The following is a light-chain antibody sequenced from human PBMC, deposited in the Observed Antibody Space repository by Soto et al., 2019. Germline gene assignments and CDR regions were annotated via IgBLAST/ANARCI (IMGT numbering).Light chain of an antibody. Sequence: EIVLTQSPATLSLSPGERATLSCGASQSVSNNYLAWYQQKPGLAPRLLIFDASTRASGIPERFSGSGSGTDFTLTIGRLEPEDFAVYYCQHYVNAPPTFGQGNKVEIK. V-gene: IGKV3D-20*01. CDR3: QHYVNAPPT. J-gene: IGKJ1*01. CDR2: DAS. CDR1: QSVSNNY.